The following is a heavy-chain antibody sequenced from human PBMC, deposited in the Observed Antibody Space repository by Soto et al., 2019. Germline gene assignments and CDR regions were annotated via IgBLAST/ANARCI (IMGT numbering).Heavy chain of an antibody. V-gene: IGHV4-59*04. CDR3: ARSHYTYGLLIDY. Sequence: SETLSLTCAVYGGSFSAYYWGWIRQPPGKGLQWIGHVYWTGSTFSHPSLTSRVFISVDTSKNEFSLRLTSVTAADTAVYYCARSHYTYGLLIDYWGPGTLVTVAS. CDR2: VYWTGST. J-gene: IGHJ4*02. CDR1: GGSFSAYY. D-gene: IGHD2-8*01.